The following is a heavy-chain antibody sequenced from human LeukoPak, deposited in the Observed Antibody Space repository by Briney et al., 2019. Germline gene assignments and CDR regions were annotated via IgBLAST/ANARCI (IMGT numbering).Heavy chain of an antibody. J-gene: IGHJ4*02. CDR1: GGSISSSSYY. V-gene: IGHV4-61*05. CDR3: ARGATYYYDNFDY. Sequence: TTSETLSLTCTVSGGSISSSSYYWGWIRQPPGKGLEWIGYIYYSGSTNYNPSLKSRVTISVDTSKNQFSLKLSSVTAADTAVYYCARGATYYYDNFDYWGQGTLVTVSS. CDR2: IYYSGST. D-gene: IGHD3-22*01.